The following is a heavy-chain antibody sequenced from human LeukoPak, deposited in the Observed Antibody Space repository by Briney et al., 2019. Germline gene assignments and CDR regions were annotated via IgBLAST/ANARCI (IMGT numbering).Heavy chain of an antibody. V-gene: IGHV3-53*01. CDR3: ASRRCSGGGCYIAGADPFDY. J-gene: IGHJ4*02. D-gene: IGHD2-15*01. CDR2: IYSGGNI. CDR1: GFTVSSTY. Sequence: GGSLRLSCAASGFTVSSTYMSWVRQAPGKGLEWVSVIYSGGNIYYIDSVKGRFTISRDTSKNTLYLQMNSLRAEDTAVYYCASRRCSGGGCYIAGADPFDYWGQGTLVTVSS.